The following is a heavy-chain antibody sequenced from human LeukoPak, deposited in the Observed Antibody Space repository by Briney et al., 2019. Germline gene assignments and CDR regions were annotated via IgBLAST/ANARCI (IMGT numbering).Heavy chain of an antibody. D-gene: IGHD3-3*01. J-gene: IGHJ4*02. CDR2: VIPIFGGA. CDR1: GGTVSSYA. CDR3: ARPTDYEFPSGYYPFDY. V-gene: IGHV1-69*06. Sequence: GASVKVSCKASGGTVSSYAISWVRQAPGQGLEWVGGVIPIFGGANYAQKFQGRVTITADKSPSTPYIELSSLRSDDTTVYYCARPTDYEFPSGYYPFDYWGQGTLVSVSS.